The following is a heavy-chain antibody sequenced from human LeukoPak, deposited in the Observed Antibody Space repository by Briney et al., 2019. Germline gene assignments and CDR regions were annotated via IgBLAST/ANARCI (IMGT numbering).Heavy chain of an antibody. D-gene: IGHD3-22*01. CDR3: ARGSVTMIS. Sequence: SETLSLTCVVSGGSFNDYYRSWIRQPPGKGLEWIGEINHSGTTNYNPSLKSRVTMSVDTSKRQFSLKLSSVTAADTGVYYCARGSVTMISWGQGTLVTVSS. CDR1: GGSFNDYY. V-gene: IGHV4-34*01. CDR2: INHSGTT. J-gene: IGHJ5*02.